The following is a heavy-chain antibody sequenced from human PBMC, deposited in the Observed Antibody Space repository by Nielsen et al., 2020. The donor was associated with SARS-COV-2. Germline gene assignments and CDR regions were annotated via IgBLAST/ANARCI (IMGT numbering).Heavy chain of an antibody. D-gene: IGHD2-2*01. CDR2: ISSSSSYI. CDR3: AKESIVVVSSGAFDI. CDR1: GFTFSSYS. J-gene: IGHJ3*02. Sequence: GESLKISCAASGFTFSSYSMNWVRQAPGKGLEWVSSISSSSSYIYYADSVKGRFTISKDNAKNSLYLQMNSLRAEDTAVYYCAKESIVVVSSGAFDIWGQGTMVTVSS. V-gene: IGHV3-21*01.